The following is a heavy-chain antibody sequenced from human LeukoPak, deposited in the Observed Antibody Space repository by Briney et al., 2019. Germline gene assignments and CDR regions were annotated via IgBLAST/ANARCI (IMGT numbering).Heavy chain of an antibody. J-gene: IGHJ3*02. D-gene: IGHD3-3*01. CDR2: IGTVGDP. CDR1: GFTFSRYD. Sequence: GGSLRLSCAVPGFTFSRYDMHWVRHATGKGLEWVSAIGTVGDPYYPGSVKGRFTISRENAKNSLYLQMNSLRAGDTAVYYCARGFLGDAFDIWGQGTMVTVSS. CDR3: ARGFLGDAFDI. V-gene: IGHV3-13*05.